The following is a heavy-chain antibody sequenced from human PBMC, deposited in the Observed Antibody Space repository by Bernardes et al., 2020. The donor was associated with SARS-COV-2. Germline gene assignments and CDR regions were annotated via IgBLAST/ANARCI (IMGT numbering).Heavy chain of an antibody. CDR2: IYYSGST. V-gene: IGHV4-39*01. J-gene: IGHJ5*02. CDR1: GGSISSISYY. CDR3: ARHHPGFLEWTNWFDP. D-gene: IGHD3-3*01. Sequence: SETLSLTCTVSGGSISSISYYWGWIRQPPGKGLDWIGSIYYSGSTSYNPSLKSRVTMSVDTSKNQFSLKLSSVTAADTAVYYCARHHPGFLEWTNWFDPWGQGTLVTVSS.